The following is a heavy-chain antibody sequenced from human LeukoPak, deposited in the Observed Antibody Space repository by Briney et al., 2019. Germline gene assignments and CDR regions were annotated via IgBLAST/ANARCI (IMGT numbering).Heavy chain of an antibody. V-gene: IGHV1-58*01. J-gene: IGHJ4*02. Sequence: SVKVSCKASGFTFTSSAVQWVRQARGQRLEWIGWIVVGSGNTNYAQKFQERVTITRDMSTSTAYMELSSLRSEDTAVYYCARGGNRWNWYYYGSGSNRELDYWGQGTLVTVPS. CDR1: GFTFTSSA. CDR3: ARGGNRWNWYYYGSGSNRELDY. CDR2: IVVGSGNT. D-gene: IGHD3-10*01.